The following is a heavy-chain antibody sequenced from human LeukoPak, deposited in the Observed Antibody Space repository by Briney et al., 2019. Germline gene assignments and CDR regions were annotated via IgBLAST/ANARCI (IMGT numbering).Heavy chain of an antibody. J-gene: IGHJ4*02. CDR1: GFTFSNYW. V-gene: IGHV3-7*01. CDR2: IKQDRSEK. Sequence: GGSLRLSCAASGFTFSNYWMTWVRQAPGKGLEWVANIKQDRSEKYYVDSVKGRFTISRDNAKNSLYLQMNGLRAEDTAVYYCARARDFYDSSGYYVYFDYWGQGSLVTVSS. D-gene: IGHD3-22*01. CDR3: ARARDFYDSSGYYVYFDY.